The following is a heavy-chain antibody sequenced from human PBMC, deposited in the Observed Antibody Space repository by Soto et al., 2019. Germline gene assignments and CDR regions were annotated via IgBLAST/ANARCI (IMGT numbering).Heavy chain of an antibody. D-gene: IGHD2-21*02. CDR2: ISYDGSNK. CDR3: ARDPPSYCGGDCNLSLGYDFDY. Sequence: GGSLRLSCAASGFTFSSYAMHWVRQAPGKGLEWVAVISYDGSNKYYADSVKGRFTISRYNTKNTLYLQMNSLRAEDTAVYYCARDPPSYCGGDCNLSLGYDFDYWGQGTLVTVSS. V-gene: IGHV3-30-3*01. J-gene: IGHJ4*02. CDR1: GFTFSSYA.